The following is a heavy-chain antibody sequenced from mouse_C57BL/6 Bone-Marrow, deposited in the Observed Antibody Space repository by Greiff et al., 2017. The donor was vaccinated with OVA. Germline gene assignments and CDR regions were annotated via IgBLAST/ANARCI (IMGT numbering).Heavy chain of an antibody. J-gene: IGHJ2*01. Sequence: VQLQQPGAELVMPGASVKLSCKASGYTFTSYWMHWVKQRPGQGLEWIGEIDPSDSYTNSNQKFKGKSTLTVDKSSSTAYMQLSSLTSEDSAVYYCARYDYDGYWGQGTTLTVSS. D-gene: IGHD2-4*01. CDR3: ARYDYDGY. CDR2: IDPSDSYT. CDR1: GYTFTSYW. V-gene: IGHV1-69*01.